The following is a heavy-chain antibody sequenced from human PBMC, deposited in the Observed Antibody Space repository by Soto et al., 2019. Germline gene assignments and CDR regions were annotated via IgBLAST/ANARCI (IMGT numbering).Heavy chain of an antibody. D-gene: IGHD2-2*01. J-gene: IGHJ6*02. V-gene: IGHV4-59*01. CDR2: IYYSGST. CDR3: ARDAVVPALIPNNYYYYGMDV. Sequence: SETLSLTCTVSGGPISSYYWSWIRQPPGKGLEWIGYIYYSGSTNYNPSLKSRVTISVDTSKNQFSLKLSSVTAADTAVYYCARDAVVPALIPNNYYYYGMDVWGQGTTVTVSS. CDR1: GGPISSYY.